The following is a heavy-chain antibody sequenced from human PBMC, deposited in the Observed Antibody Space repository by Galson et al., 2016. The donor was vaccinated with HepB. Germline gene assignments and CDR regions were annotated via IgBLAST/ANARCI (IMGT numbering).Heavy chain of an antibody. CDR2: MNPNSGNT. CDR3: ARNPALTGDFDY. J-gene: IGHJ4*02. CDR1: GYTFTNYD. Sequence: VTVSCKASGYTFTNYDINWVRQATGQGPEWMGWMNPNSGNTGYAQKFQGRITMTRDISISTAYMELSSLRSEDTAVYYCARNPALTGDFDYWGQGSLVTVSS. D-gene: IGHD7-27*01. V-gene: IGHV1-8*01.